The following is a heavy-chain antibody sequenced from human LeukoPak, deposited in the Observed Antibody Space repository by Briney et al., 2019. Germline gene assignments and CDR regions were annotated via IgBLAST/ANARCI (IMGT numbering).Heavy chain of an antibody. D-gene: IGHD1-26*01. J-gene: IGHJ4*02. CDR2: ISGSGGST. Sequence: PGGSLRLSCAASGFTFSSYVMSWVRQAPGKGLEWVSAISGSGGSTYYADSVKGRFTISRDYSKNTLSLQMNSLRAEDTAVYYCAKGEVGATGPFDYWGQGTLVTVSS. CDR1: GFTFSSYV. V-gene: IGHV3-23*01. CDR3: AKGEVGATGPFDY.